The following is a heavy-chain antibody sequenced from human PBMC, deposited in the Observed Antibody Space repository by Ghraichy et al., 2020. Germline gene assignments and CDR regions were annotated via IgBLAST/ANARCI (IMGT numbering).Heavy chain of an antibody. V-gene: IGHV3-66*01. D-gene: IGHD5-12*01. CDR2: IYSGGSA. J-gene: IGHJ4*02. CDR3: ARDVSGYAGPQEIN. Sequence: GGSLRLSCAASGLTVSSNYMSWVRQAPGKGLEWVSVIYSGGSAHYADSVKGRFTISRDNSKNTVYLQMNSLRGEDTAVYYCARDVSGYAGPQEINWGQGTLVTVSS. CDR1: GLTVSSNY.